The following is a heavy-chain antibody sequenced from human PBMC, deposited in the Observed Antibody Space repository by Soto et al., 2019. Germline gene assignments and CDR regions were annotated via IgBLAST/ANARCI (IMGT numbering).Heavy chain of an antibody. CDR3: ARGSYSDLNYYDSSGLY. CDR1: GYTFTGYY. J-gene: IGHJ4*02. D-gene: IGHD3-22*01. Sequence: GSSVKVSCKASGYTFTGYYMHWVRQAPGQGLEWMGWINPNSGGTNYAQKFQGRVTMTRDTSISTAYMELSRLRSDDTAVYYCARGSYSDLNYYDSSGLYWGQGTLVTVSS. CDR2: INPNSGGT. V-gene: IGHV1-2*02.